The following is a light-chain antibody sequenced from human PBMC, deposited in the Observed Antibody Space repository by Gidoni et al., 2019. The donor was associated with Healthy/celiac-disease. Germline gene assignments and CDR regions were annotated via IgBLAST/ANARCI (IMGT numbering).Light chain of an antibody. CDR3: QQYGSSPPYT. J-gene: IGKJ2*01. Sequence: EIVLTQSPGPLSLSPGERATLSCRTSQGVSGSYLAWYRQKPGQAPRLLIYGASSRATGIPDRFSGSGSGTDFTLTISRLEPEDFAVYYCQQYGSSPPYTFGQGTKLEIK. V-gene: IGKV3-20*01. CDR1: QGVSGSY. CDR2: GAS.